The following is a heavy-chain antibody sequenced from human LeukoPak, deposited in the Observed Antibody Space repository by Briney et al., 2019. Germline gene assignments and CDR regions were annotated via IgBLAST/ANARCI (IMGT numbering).Heavy chain of an antibody. V-gene: IGHV3-23*01. Sequence: PGGSLRLSCAASGFTFSSYAMSWVRQAPGKGLEGVSAISGSGGSTYYADSVKGRFTISRDNSKNTLYLQMNSLRAEDTAVYYCAKDGIVDTAMVNWFDPWGQGTLVTVSS. D-gene: IGHD5-18*01. J-gene: IGHJ5*02. CDR2: ISGSGGST. CDR1: GFTFSSYA. CDR3: AKDGIVDTAMVNWFDP.